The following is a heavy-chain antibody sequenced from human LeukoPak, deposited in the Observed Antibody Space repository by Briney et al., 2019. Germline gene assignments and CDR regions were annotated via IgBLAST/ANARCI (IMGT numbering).Heavy chain of an antibody. J-gene: IGHJ4*02. Sequence: PGGSVRLSCAASGFTFDDYGMSWVRQAPGKGLEWVSGINWNGGSTGYADSVKGRFTISRDNAKNSLYLQMNSLRAEDTTLYYCARSYYDSSGYLDYWGQGTLVTVSS. CDR3: ARSYYDSSGYLDY. D-gene: IGHD3-22*01. CDR2: INWNGGST. CDR1: GFTFDDYG. V-gene: IGHV3-20*04.